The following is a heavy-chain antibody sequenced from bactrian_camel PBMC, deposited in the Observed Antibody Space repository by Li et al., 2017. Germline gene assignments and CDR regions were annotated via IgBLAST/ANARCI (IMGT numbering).Heavy chain of an antibody. J-gene: IGHJ4*01. CDR2: IYSGGVTT. CDR1: GITARNYC. CDR3: AADFVPWYNY. Sequence: DVQLVESGGDSVEVGGSLRLSCAYSGITARNYCVGWFRQAPGKEREGVAAIYSGGVTTIYRDSVKGRFTISQDNAKNTVYLQMNSLKPEDTALYYCAADFVPWYNYWGRGTQVTVS. V-gene: IGHV3S42*01.